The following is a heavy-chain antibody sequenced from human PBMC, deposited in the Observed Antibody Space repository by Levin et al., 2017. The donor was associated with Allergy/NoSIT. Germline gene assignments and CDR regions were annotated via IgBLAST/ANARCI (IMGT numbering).Heavy chain of an antibody. Sequence: GSLRLSCTVSGGSISSSSYYWGWIRQPPGKGLEWIGSIYYSGSTYYNPSLKSRVTISVDTSKNQFSLKLSSVTAADTAVYYCARHGLYDYGDSWFDPWGQGNLVTVSS. CDR2: IYYSGST. J-gene: IGHJ5*02. D-gene: IGHD4-17*01. V-gene: IGHV4-39*01. CDR3: ARHGLYDYGDSWFDP. CDR1: GGSISSSSYY.